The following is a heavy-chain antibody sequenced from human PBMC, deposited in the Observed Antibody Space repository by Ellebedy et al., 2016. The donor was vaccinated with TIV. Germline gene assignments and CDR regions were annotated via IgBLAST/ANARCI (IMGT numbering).Heavy chain of an antibody. D-gene: IGHD3-22*01. CDR1: GYTFTSYG. Sequence: ASVKVSXXASGYTFTSYGISWVRQAPGQGLEWMGWISTYNGNTNYAQKLQGRVTMTTDTSTSTAYMELRSLRSDDTAVYYCARAGRWYYDSSGYFDYWGQGTLVTVSS. CDR2: ISTYNGNT. J-gene: IGHJ4*02. CDR3: ARAGRWYYDSSGYFDY. V-gene: IGHV1-18*01.